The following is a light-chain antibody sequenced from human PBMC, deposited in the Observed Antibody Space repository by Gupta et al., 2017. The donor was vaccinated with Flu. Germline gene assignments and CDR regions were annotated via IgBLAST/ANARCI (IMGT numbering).Light chain of an antibody. J-gene: IGLJ3*02. V-gene: IGLV1-44*01. CDR1: SSKVGSNT. CDR2: SND. CDR3: ASWDDRLNGWL. Sequence: QSVLTQPPSAAGTTGQRITIPCPGSSSKVGSNTVSWYQQLPGTAPKLLIYSNDHRPSGVPDRLSGSKSDTSTSLAISGLQSEDEADYYCASWDDRLNGWLFGGGTKLTVL.